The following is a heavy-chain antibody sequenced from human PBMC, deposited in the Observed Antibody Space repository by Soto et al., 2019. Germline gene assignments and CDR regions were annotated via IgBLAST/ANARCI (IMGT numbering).Heavy chain of an antibody. D-gene: IGHD3-22*01. CDR2: ISANSGNT. CDR1: GGTFSSQA. Sequence: QVQLVQSGAEVKKPGSSVKVSCKASGGTFSSQAISWVRQAPGQGLEWMGWISANSGNTNYAQKLQGRVTMTTDTSTSTAYMELRSLRSDDTAVYYCATAGNYDSSGRDFWGQGTLVTVSS. J-gene: IGHJ4*02. V-gene: IGHV1-18*01. CDR3: ATAGNYDSSGRDF.